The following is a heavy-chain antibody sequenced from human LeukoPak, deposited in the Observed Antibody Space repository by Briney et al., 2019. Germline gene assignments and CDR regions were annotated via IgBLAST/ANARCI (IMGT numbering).Heavy chain of an antibody. D-gene: IGHD3-10*01. Sequence: PGGSLRLSCVASGFTFSSNVLNWVRQAPGKGLEWVSVSGTYGRTQYADSVKGRFTISRDSSKNTLYLQINSLRVEDTAVYYCARDLIGRYTFDYCGQGTLVTVSS. J-gene: IGHJ4*02. CDR2: SGTYGRT. CDR3: ARDLIGRYTFDY. CDR1: GFTFSSNV. V-gene: IGHV3-23*01.